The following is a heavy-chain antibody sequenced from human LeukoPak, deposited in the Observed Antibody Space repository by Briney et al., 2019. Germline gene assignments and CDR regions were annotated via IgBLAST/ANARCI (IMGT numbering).Heavy chain of an antibody. CDR3: AMEGYSGNYPAY. V-gene: IGHV3-21*01. J-gene: IGHJ4*02. Sequence: ASVKVSCAASGFTFSTYSMNWVRQAPGKGLEWVSSISSSSSYIYYADSVKGRFTISRANAKNSLYLQMNSLRAEDTAVYYCAMEGYSGNYPAYWGQGTLVTVSS. D-gene: IGHD1-26*01. CDR1: GFTFSTYS. CDR2: ISSSSSYI.